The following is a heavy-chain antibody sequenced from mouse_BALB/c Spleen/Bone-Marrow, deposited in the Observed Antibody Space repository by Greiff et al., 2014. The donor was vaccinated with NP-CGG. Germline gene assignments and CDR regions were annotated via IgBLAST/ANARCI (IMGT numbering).Heavy chain of an antibody. Sequence: VQLKESGGGLVQPGGSRKLSCAASGFTFSDYGMAWVRQAPGKGPEWVAFISNLAYSIYYADTVTGRFTISRENAKNTLYLEMSSLRSEDTAMYYCARDIDGYYDYAMDYWVKEPQSPSPQ. CDR1: GFTFSDYG. CDR3: ARDIDGYYDYAMDY. V-gene: IGHV5-15*02. D-gene: IGHD2-3*01. J-gene: IGHJ4*01. CDR2: ISNLAYSI.